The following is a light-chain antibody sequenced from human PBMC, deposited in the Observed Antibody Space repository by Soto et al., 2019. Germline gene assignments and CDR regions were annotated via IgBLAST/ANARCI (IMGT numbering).Light chain of an antibody. J-gene: IGKJ1*01. V-gene: IGKV1-5*01. CDR2: DAS. CDR3: QQYNTYWT. CDR1: QNVNNW. Sequence: DIQMTQFPSALSASVGDRVTITCRASQNVNNWLAWYQHKPGKAPQLLIYDASVLETGVPSRFSGSGSGTEFTLAISGLQSDDIATYYCQQYNTYWTFGPGTKVEVK.